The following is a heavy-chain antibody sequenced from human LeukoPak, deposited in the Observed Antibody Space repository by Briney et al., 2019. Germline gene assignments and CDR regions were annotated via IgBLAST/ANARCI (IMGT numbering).Heavy chain of an antibody. CDR2: IIPIFGTA. CDR1: GGTFSSYA. CDR3: ASPVGGYRSSTSCLAFDY. D-gene: IGHD2-2*01. V-gene: IGHV1-69*13. Sequence: VASVKVSCKASGGTFSSYAISWVRQAPGQGLEWMGGIIPIFGTANYAQKFQGRVTITADESTSTAYMELSSLRSEDTAVYYCASPVGGYRSSTSCLAFDYWGQGTLVTVSS. J-gene: IGHJ4*02.